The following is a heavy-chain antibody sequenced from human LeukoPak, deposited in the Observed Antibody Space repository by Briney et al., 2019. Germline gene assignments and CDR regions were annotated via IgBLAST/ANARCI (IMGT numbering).Heavy chain of an antibody. J-gene: IGHJ6*03. D-gene: IGHD6-6*01. Sequence: RAGGSLRLSCAASGFTFSSYWMSWVRQAPGKGLEGVANIKQDGSEKYYVDSVKGRFTISRDNAKNSLYLQMNSLRAEDTAVYYCARVLEYSSSSYYYYYMDVWGKGTTVTVSS. CDR3: ARVLEYSSSSYYYYYMDV. V-gene: IGHV3-7*01. CDR1: GFTFSSYW. CDR2: IKQDGSEK.